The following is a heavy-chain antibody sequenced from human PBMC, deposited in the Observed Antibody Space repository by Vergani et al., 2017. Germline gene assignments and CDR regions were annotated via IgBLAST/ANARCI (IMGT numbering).Heavy chain of an antibody. D-gene: IGHD2-2*01. V-gene: IGHV3-48*01. Sequence: EVQLVESGGGLVQPGGSLRLSCAASGFTFSSYSMNWVRQAPGKGLEWVSYISSSSSTIYYADSVKGRFTISRDNAKNSLYLQMNSLRAEDTAVYYCAGGYCSSTSCYDYYYYYGMDVWGQGTTVTVSS. CDR3: AGGYCSSTSCYDYYYYYGMDV. CDR2: ISSSSSTI. CDR1: GFTFSSYS. J-gene: IGHJ6*02.